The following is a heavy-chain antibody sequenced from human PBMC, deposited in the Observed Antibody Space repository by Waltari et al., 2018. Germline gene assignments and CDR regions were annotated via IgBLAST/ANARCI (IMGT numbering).Heavy chain of an antibody. CDR2: INRDGRGT. V-gene: IGHV3-74*01. J-gene: IGHJ2*01. CDR3: ARVAPNWSVDL. CDR1: GFTFSCYW. Sequence: EVQLVESGGGLVQPGGSLRLSCAASGFTFSCYWMHWPRHPPGKGLVWLSRINRDGRGTIYADSVKGRFTISRDNGKNTLYLQMNSLRAEDTAVYYCARVAPNWSVDLWGRGTLVTVSS.